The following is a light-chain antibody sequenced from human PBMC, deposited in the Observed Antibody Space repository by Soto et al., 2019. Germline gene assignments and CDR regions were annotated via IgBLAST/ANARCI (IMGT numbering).Light chain of an antibody. V-gene: IGLV2-14*01. J-gene: IGLJ2*01. CDR3: SSYTSSSTRGVV. CDR1: SSDVGGYNF. Sequence: QSVLTQPASVSGSPGQSITISCTGTSSDVGGYNFVSWYQHHPGKAPKLMIYEVSNRPSGVSNRFSGSKSGNTASLAISGLQAEDEADYYCSSYTSSSTRGVVFGGGTKVTVL. CDR2: EVS.